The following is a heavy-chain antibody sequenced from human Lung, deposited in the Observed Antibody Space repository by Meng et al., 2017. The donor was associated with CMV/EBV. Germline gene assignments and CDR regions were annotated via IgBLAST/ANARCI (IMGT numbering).Heavy chain of an antibody. CDR2: ITASGGST. CDR3: AKAFSASWYREYYDY. CDR1: EFTFSNYA. D-gene: IGHD6-13*01. Sequence: GGSLRLSCAASEFTFSNYAMSWVRQAPGRGLEWVSAITASGGSTYYTDSVKGRFTVSRDNSKNTLYLQMNNLRAEDTAVFYCAKAFSASWYREYYDYWGQGTXVTVSS. V-gene: IGHV3-23*01. J-gene: IGHJ4*02.